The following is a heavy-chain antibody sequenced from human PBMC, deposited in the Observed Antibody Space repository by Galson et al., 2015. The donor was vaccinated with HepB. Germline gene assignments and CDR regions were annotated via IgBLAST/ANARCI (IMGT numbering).Heavy chain of an antibody. D-gene: IGHD6-19*01. CDR1: GFTFSSYA. J-gene: IGHJ4*02. CDR3: ARDNPGGAGTNGFDY. V-gene: IGHV3-30*04. Sequence: SLRLSCAASGFTFSSYAMHWVRQAPGKGLEWVAVISYDGSNKYYADSVKGLFTISRDNSKNTLYLQMNSLRAEDTAVYYCARDNPGGAGTNGFDYWGQGTLVTVSS. CDR2: ISYDGSNK.